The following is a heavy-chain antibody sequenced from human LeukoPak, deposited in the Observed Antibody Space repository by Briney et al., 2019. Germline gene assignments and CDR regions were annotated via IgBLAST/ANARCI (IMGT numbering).Heavy chain of an antibody. V-gene: IGHV3-21*01. CDR2: ISSSTSYI. CDR1: GFTFSRNS. D-gene: IGHD1-26*01. J-gene: IGHJ4*02. Sequence: GGSLRLSCAASGFTFSRNSVNWVRQAPGKGLEWVSSISSSTSYIYYADSVKGRFTISRDNAKNSLYLQMNSLRAEDTAVYYCARAGGSYYFDYWGQGTLVTVSS. CDR3: ARAGGSYYFDY.